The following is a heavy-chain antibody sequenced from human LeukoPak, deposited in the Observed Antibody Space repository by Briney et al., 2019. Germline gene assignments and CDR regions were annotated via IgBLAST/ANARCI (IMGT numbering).Heavy chain of an antibody. V-gene: IGHV4-61*10. D-gene: IGHD1-26*01. Sequence: PSETLSLTCTVSGGSISSGSYYWSWIRQPAGKGLEWIGYIYYNGGTNYSPSLKSRVTLSLDTSKNQFFLKLTSVTAADTAVYYCARDSGGSYSRQIGPVDYWGQGTLVTVSS. CDR1: GGSISSGSYY. J-gene: IGHJ4*02. CDR3: ARDSGGSYSRQIGPVDY. CDR2: IYYNGGT.